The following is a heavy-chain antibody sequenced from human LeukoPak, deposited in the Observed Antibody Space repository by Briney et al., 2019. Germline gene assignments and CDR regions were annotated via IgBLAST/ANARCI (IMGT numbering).Heavy chain of an antibody. CDR3: TCYYYDSSGYYYFDY. CDR1: GYSISSGYY. Sequence: PSETLSLTCTVSGYSISSGYYWGWIRQPPGKGLEWIGSIYHSGSTYYNPSLKSRVTISVDKSKNQFSLKLSSVTAADTAVYYCTCYYYDSSGYYYFDYWGQGTLVTVSS. V-gene: IGHV4-38-2*02. CDR2: IYHSGST. J-gene: IGHJ4*02. D-gene: IGHD3-22*01.